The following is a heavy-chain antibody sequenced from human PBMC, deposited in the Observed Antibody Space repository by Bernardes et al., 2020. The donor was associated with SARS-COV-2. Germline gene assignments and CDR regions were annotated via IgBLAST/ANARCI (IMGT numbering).Heavy chain of an antibody. CDR2: IYYSGST. J-gene: IGHJ4*02. D-gene: IGHD4-17*01. CDR3: ARTDYGDYPDY. Sequence: SETLSLTCTVSGGSISSYYWSWIRQPPGTGLEWIGYIYYSGSTTYNPSLKSRVTISVDTSKNQFALRLYSVTAADTAVYYCARTDYGDYPDYWGQGTLVTVSS. V-gene: IGHV4-59*08. CDR1: GGSISSYY.